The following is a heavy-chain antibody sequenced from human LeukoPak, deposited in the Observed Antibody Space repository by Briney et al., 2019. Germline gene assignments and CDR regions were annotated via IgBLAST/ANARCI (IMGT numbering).Heavy chain of an antibody. CDR3: ARRRRGGYCSSTSCSRYYYYYYMDV. V-gene: IGHV3-7*01. D-gene: IGHD2-2*01. J-gene: IGHJ6*03. Sequence: PGGSLRLSCAASGFTFSSYWMSWVRQAPGKGLEWVANIKQDGSEKYYVDSVKGRSTISRDNAKNSLYLQMNSLRAEDTAVYYCARRRRGGYCSSTSCSRYYYYYYMDVWGKGTTVTVSS. CDR1: GFTFSSYW. CDR2: IKQDGSEK.